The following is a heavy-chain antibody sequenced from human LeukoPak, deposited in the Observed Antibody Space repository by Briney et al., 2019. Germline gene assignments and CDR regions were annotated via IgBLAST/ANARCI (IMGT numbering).Heavy chain of an antibody. V-gene: IGHV1-69*04. Sequence: SVKVSCKASGGTFSSYAISWVRQAPGQGLEWMGRIIPILGIANYAQKFQGRVTITADKSKSTAYMELSSLRSEDTAVYYCARSSSSWTDDAFDIWGQGTMVTVSS. D-gene: IGHD6-13*01. CDR1: GGTFSSYA. CDR3: ARSSSSWTDDAFDI. J-gene: IGHJ3*02. CDR2: IIPILGIA.